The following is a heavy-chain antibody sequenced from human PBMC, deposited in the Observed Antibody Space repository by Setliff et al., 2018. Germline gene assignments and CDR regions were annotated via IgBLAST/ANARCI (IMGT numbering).Heavy chain of an antibody. CDR2: INHSGST. J-gene: IGHJ4*02. CDR3: RFWSGYYKSDY. D-gene: IGHD3-3*01. CDR1: GGSFSDYY. V-gene: IGHV4-34*01. Sequence: SETLSLTCTVYGGSFSDYYWGWVRQPPGKGLEWIGEINHSGSTNYIPSLKSRLTISVDTSKNQFSLKLSSVTAADTAMYYCRFWSGYYKSDYWGQGTLVTVS.